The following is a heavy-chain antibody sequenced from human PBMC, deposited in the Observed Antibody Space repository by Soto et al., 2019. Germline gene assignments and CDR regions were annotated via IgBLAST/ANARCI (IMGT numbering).Heavy chain of an antibody. CDR3: VRQWVVVSPLDH. J-gene: IGHJ4*02. Sequence: EVHLVQSGGGLGQPGGSLKLSCAASGFIFSGSAMHWVRQASGKGLEWVGRIGRKAKNYATEYGASVEGRFTISRDDSKNTTFLLMNSLKSEDTAVYFCVRQWVVVSPLDHWGQGTLVTVSS. V-gene: IGHV3-73*02. D-gene: IGHD2-15*01. CDR2: IGRKAKNYAT. CDR1: GFIFSGSA.